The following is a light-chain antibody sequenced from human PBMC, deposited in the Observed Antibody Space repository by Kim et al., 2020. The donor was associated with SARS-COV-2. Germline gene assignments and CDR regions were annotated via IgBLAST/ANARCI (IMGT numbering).Light chain of an antibody. J-gene: IGLJ3*02. CDR3: QVWDTFSDHVV. CDR1: NIGSQR. CDR2: DDS. Sequence: SYELTQPPSVSVAPGKTARITCGGDNIGSQRVHWYQQKSGQAPVLVVYDDSDRPPGIPERFSGSSSGSTATLTISWVEAGDEADYYCQVWDTFSDHVVFGGGTQLTVL. V-gene: IGLV3-21*03.